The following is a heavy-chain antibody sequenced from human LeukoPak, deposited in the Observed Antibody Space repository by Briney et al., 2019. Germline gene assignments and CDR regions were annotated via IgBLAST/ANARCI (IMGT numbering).Heavy chain of an antibody. CDR2: INPNSGGT. CDR3: ARGESMVDY. V-gene: IGHV1-2*02. CDR1: GYPFTDQF. D-gene: IGHD3-10*01. J-gene: IGHJ4*02. Sequence: ASVKVSCKASGYPFTDQFINWVRQAPGQGLEWMGWINPNSGGTNYEQRFQGRVTMTRDTSISIAYMELSRLASDDTAVYYCARGESMVDYWGQGTLVTVSS.